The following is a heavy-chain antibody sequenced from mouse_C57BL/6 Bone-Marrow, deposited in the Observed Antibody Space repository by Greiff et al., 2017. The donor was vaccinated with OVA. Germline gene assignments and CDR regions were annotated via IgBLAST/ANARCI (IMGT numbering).Heavy chain of an antibody. D-gene: IGHD1-1*01. CDR3: ARGYYGLFDY. J-gene: IGHJ2*01. V-gene: IGHV1-63*01. CDR1: GYTFTNYW. CDR2: IYPGGGYT. Sequence: QVQLQQSGAELVRPGTSVKMSCKASGYTFTNYWIGWAKQRPGHGLEWIGDIYPGGGYTTYNEKFKGKATLTADKSSSTAYMQFSSLTSEDSAIYYCARGYYGLFDYWGQGTTLTVSS.